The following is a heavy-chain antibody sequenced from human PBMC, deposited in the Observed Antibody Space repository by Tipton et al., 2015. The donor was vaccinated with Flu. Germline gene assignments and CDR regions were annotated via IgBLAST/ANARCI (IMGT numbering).Heavy chain of an antibody. CDR1: GFTFSSYA. V-gene: IGHV3-30*14. D-gene: IGHD3-22*01. CDR3: AKTNIKTVVVNHPFDF. CDR2: ISDDGATE. J-gene: IGHJ4*02. Sequence: RSLRLSCAASGFTFSSYALQWVRQAPGKGLEWVAVISDDGATEYYAESVKGRFTISRDNSKDTLYLQINSLRGDDTAVYYCAKTNIKTVVVNHPFDFWGQGALVTVSS.